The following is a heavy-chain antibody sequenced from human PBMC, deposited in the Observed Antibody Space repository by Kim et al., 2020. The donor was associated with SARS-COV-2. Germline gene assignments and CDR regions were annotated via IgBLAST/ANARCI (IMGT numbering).Heavy chain of an antibody. V-gene: IGHV5-51*01. Sequence: ESLKISCKGSGYSFTSYWIGWVRQMPGKGLEWMGIIYPGDSDTRYSPSFQGQVTIPADKSISTAYLQWSSLKASDTAMYYCARGPLSGYDVRPFDYWGQGTLVTVSS. CDR1: GYSFTSYW. D-gene: IGHD5-12*01. CDR3: ARGPLSGYDVRPFDY. CDR2: IYPGDSDT. J-gene: IGHJ4*02.